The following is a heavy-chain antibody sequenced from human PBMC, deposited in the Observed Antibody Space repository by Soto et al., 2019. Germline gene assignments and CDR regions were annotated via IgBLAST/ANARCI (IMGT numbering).Heavy chain of an antibody. J-gene: IGHJ4*02. CDR3: ARGRTVRNYADDSSDYFYFFDY. Sequence: SETLSLTCTVSGDSISTFYWGWMRQSPGKELEWIGYVYYTGSTNYDPSLKSRVTISVDRSKNQFSLKLTSANAADTAVYYCARGRTVRNYADDSSDYFYFFDYWGQGTQVTVSS. V-gene: IGHV4-59*01. D-gene: IGHD3-22*01. CDR1: GDSISTFY. CDR2: VYYTGST.